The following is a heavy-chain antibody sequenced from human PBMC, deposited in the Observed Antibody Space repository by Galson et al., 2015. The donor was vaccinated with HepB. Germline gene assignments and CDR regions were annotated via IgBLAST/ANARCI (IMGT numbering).Heavy chain of an antibody. CDR1: GGSVSSGSYY. Sequence: ETLSLTCTVSGGSVSSGSYYWGWIRQPPGKGLEWIGYIYYSGSTNYNPSLKSRVTISVDTSKNQFSLKLSSVTAADTAVYYCARERKGIVVVPAAMSNYYYYGMDVWGQGTTVTVSS. CDR2: IYYSGST. D-gene: IGHD2-2*01. V-gene: IGHV4-61*01. J-gene: IGHJ6*02. CDR3: ARERKGIVVVPAAMSNYYYYGMDV.